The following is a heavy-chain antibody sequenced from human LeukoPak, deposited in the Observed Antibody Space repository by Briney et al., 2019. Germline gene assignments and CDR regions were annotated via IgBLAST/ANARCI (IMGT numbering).Heavy chain of an antibody. Sequence: GGSLRLSCAASGFTFSSYWMSWVRQAPRKGLEWVANIKQDGSEKYYVDSVKGRFTISRDNAKNSLYLQMNSLRAEDTAVYYCARDQSSGSSDYWGQGTLVTVSS. CDR2: IKQDGSEK. J-gene: IGHJ4*02. CDR1: GFTFSSYW. V-gene: IGHV3-7*01. CDR3: ARDQSSGSSDY. D-gene: IGHD6-19*01.